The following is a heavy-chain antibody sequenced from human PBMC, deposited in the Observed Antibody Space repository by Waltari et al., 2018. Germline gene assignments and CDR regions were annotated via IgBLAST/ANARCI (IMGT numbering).Heavy chain of an antibody. CDR3: ARGSGWVFDY. CDR2: IKGDGSER. D-gene: IGHD6-19*01. Sequence: EVQLVESGGGLVQPGGSLRLSCAASGFPFSNNWMAWVRQAPGKGPEWVAIIKGDGSERHYVDSVKGRFTISRDNPKNSQYLQMNSLRADDTAVYYCARGSGWVFDYWGQGTVVTVSS. V-gene: IGHV3-7*03. J-gene: IGHJ4*02. CDR1: GFPFSNNW.